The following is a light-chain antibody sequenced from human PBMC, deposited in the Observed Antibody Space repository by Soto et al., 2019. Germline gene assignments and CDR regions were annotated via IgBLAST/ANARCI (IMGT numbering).Light chain of an antibody. Sequence: LTQSPDTLSASVGDRVTITCRASQSMSSWLAWYQQKPGKAPKLLIYAASTLQSGVPSRFSGSGSGTDFTLTICSLQPEDFTPYYCPEPTSYPITFGQGRRLEIK. J-gene: IGKJ5*01. CDR2: AAS. V-gene: IGKV1-9*01. CDR3: PEPTSYPIT. CDR1: QSMSSW.